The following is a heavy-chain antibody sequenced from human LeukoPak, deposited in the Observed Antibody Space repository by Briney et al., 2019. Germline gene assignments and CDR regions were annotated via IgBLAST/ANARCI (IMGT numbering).Heavy chain of an antibody. CDR3: ARQSSWWFDP. CDR2: ISSSSSYT. CDR1: GFTSSDYC. Sequence: PGGSLRLSCAASGFTSSDYCMGWIRQAPGKGLEWVSYISSSSSYTNYADSVKGRFTISRDNAKNSLYLQMNSLRAEDTAVYYCARQSSWWFDPWGQGTLVTVSS. V-gene: IGHV3-11*06. J-gene: IGHJ5*02. D-gene: IGHD2-2*01.